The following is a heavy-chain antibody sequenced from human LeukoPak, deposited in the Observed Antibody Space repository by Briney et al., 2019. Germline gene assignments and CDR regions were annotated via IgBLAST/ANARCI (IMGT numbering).Heavy chain of an antibody. J-gene: IGHJ5*02. CDR2: IYYSGST. CDR3: ARLADNWFDP. CDR1: GGSISSSSYY. Sequence: PSETLSLTCTVSGGSISSSSYYWGWIRQPPVKGLEWIGSIYYSGSTYYNPSLKSRVTISVDTSKNQFSLKLSSVTAADTAVYYCARLADNWFDPWGQGTLVTVSS. D-gene: IGHD6-25*01. V-gene: IGHV4-39*01.